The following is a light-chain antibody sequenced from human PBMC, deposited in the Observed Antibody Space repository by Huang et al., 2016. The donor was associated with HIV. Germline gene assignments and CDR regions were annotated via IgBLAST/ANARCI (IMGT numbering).Light chain of an antibody. Sequence: EIVLTQSPGTLSLSPGESATLSCRASQSVSSSYLAWYQQKPGQAPRLLSYGASSRATGIPDRFSGSGYGTDFTLTISRLEPEDFAVYYCQQYGSSPQTFGQGTKVEIK. V-gene: IGKV3-20*01. J-gene: IGKJ1*01. CDR2: GAS. CDR1: QSVSSSY. CDR3: QQYGSSPQT.